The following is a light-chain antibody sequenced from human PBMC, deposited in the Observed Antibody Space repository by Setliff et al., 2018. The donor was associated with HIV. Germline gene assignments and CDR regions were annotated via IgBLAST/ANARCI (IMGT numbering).Light chain of an antibody. CDR2: EVT. CDR3: CSYTGTSTFV. CDR1: NSDIGSYNY. J-gene: IGLJ1*01. Sequence: QSVLTQPPSASGSPGQSVAISCTGTNSDIGSYNYVSWYQQHPGKAPKLMIYEVTKRPSGVPDRFSVSKSGNTASLTVSGLQAEDEADYYCCSYTGTSTFVFGIGTKV. V-gene: IGLV2-8*01.